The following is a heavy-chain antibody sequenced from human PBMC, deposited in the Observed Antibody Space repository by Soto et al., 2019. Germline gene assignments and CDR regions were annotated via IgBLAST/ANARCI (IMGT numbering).Heavy chain of an antibody. Sequence: QVQLVQSGAEVKKPGSSVKVSCKASGGTFSSYAISWVRQAPGQGLEWMGGIIPIFGTANYAQKFQGRVTITADKSTSTAYMELSSLRSEDTAVYYCASQLYMATGLSAYYYYGMDVWGQGTTVTVSS. CDR2: IIPIFGTA. D-gene: IGHD5-12*01. J-gene: IGHJ6*02. CDR1: GGTFSSYA. V-gene: IGHV1-69*06. CDR3: ASQLYMATGLSAYYYYGMDV.